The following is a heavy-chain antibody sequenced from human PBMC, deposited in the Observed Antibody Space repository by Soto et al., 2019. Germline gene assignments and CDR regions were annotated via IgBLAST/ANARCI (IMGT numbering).Heavy chain of an antibody. Sequence: GGSLRLACAASGFTVSSNYMSWVRQAPGKGLEWVSVIYSGGSTYYADSVKGRFTISRDNSKNTLYLQMNSLRAEDTAVYYCAREAAARRFDYWGRGPLVTVSS. V-gene: IGHV3-53*01. CDR3: AREAAARRFDY. D-gene: IGHD6-6*01. CDR2: IYSGGST. J-gene: IGHJ4*02. CDR1: GFTVSSNY.